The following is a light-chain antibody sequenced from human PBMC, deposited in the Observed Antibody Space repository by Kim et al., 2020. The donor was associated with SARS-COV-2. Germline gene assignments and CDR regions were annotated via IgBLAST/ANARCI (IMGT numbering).Light chain of an antibody. V-gene: IGKV1-33*01. Sequence: DIQMTQSPSSLSASVGDRVTITCRASQDISQYLNWYQQKPGEAPKLVIYDAFNLETGVTSRFRGSGSGTDFTFTITSLQPEDIATYYCQHYDNLPMYTFGQGTKVDIK. CDR2: DAF. J-gene: IGKJ2*01. CDR3: QHYDNLPMYT. CDR1: QDISQY.